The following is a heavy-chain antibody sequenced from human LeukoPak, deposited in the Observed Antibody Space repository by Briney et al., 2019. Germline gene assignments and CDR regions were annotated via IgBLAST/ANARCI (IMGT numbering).Heavy chain of an antibody. D-gene: IGHD7-27*01. Sequence: GASVKVSCKAAGFTFTSFAMQWVRQARGQRLEWIGWIVVGSGNTNYAQKFQERVTITRKISTSTAYMERSSLRSEDTAVYYCAAALGSNWGSSWGQGTLVTVSS. CDR1: GFTFTSFA. CDR2: IVVGSGNT. J-gene: IGHJ5*02. V-gene: IGHV1-58*02. CDR3: AAALGSNWGSS.